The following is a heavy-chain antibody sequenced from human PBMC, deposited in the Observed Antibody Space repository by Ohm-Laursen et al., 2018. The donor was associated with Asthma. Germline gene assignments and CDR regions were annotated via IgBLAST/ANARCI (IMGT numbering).Heavy chain of an antibody. D-gene: IGHD6-13*01. CDR2: IHPNNGDT. CDR3: ARDLGHISNWYTEYFQY. Sequence: ASVKVSCKTSGYSFTDYYINCVRQAPGQGLEWMGRIHPNNGDTTYAQNFRGRVTFTRDTSIRIAYMELTSLSSDDTAVYFCARDLGHISNWYTEYFQYWGQGTLVTVSS. CDR1: GYSFTDYY. V-gene: IGHV1-2*06. J-gene: IGHJ1*01.